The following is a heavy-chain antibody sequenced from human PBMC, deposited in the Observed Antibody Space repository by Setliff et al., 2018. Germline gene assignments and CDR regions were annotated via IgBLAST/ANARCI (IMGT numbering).Heavy chain of an antibody. CDR1: GFTFSSYW. J-gene: IGHJ4*02. Sequence: GGSLRLSCTASGFTFSSYWMSWVRQAPGKGLEWVSYISSSSSTIYYADSVKGRFTISRDNAKNSLYLQMNSLRAEDTAVYYCAKRPEHVDMYFDYWGQGALVTV. V-gene: IGHV3-48*01. CDR2: ISSSSSTI. CDR3: AKRPEHVDMYFDY.